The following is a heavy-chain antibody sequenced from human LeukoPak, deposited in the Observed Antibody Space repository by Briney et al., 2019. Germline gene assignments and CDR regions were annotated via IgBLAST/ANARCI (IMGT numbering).Heavy chain of an antibody. V-gene: IGHV1-2*02. Sequence: GASVKVSCKASVYTFTGYYMRWVRQAPGQGLEWMGWINPNSGGTNYAQKFQGRVTMTTYTSISTAYMELSRLRSDDTAVYYCARGVIAYSGSYQPNWFDPWGQGPLVTVSS. CDR1: VYTFTGYY. D-gene: IGHD1-26*01. CDR2: INPNSGGT. CDR3: ARGVIAYSGSYQPNWFDP. J-gene: IGHJ5*02.